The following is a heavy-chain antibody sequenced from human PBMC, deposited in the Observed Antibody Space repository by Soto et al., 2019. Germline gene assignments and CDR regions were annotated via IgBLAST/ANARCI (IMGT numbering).Heavy chain of an antibody. J-gene: IGHJ4*02. Sequence: GGSLRLSCAASGFMFSDFDMNWVRQAPGKGLEWVSSISSSSSYIYYADSVKGRFTISRDNAKNSLYLQMNSLRAEDTAVYYCARGRIIKEWDFDYWGQGTLVTVSS. V-gene: IGHV3-21*01. CDR3: ARGRIIKEWDFDY. CDR2: ISSSSSYI. CDR1: GFMFSDFD. D-gene: IGHD1-26*01.